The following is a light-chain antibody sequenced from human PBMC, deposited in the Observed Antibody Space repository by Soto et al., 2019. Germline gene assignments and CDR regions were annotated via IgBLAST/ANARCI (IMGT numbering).Light chain of an antibody. CDR2: DVS. Sequence: QSALTQPRSVSGSPGQSVAISCAGTSSDVGRYNYVSWYQQHPAKAPKLIIFDVSKRPSGVPNRFSGSKSGNTASLTISGLRAEDEADYYCCSYVGRNTYVFGTGTKLTVL. J-gene: IGLJ1*01. CDR3: CSYVGRNTYV. V-gene: IGLV2-11*01. CDR1: SSDVGRYNY.